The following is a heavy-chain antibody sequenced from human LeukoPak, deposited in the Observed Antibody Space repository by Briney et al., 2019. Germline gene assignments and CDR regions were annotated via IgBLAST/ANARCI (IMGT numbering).Heavy chain of an antibody. CDR2: IRSKANSYAT. V-gene: IGHV3-73*01. D-gene: IGHD3-3*01. J-gene: IGHJ4*02. CDR3: TVFWSGYRTTSRFDY. Sequence: PGGSLRLSCAASGFTFSGSAMHWVRQASGKGLEWVGRIRSKANSYATAYAASVKGRFTISRDDSKNTAYLQMNSLKTEDTAVYYCTVFWSGYRTTSRFDYWGQGTLVTVSS. CDR1: GFTFSGSA.